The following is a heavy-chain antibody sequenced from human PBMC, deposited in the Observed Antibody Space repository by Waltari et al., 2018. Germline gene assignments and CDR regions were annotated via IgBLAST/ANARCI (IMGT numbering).Heavy chain of an antibody. V-gene: IGHV4-34*01. CDR3: ASAVNIAVAGTGGDYFDY. CDR1: GGSFSGYY. Sequence: QVQLQQWGAGLLKPSETLSLTCAVYGGSFSGYYWSWIRQPPGKGLDWIGVINHSGSTNYNPSLKGRVTLSVDTSKNQYSLKLSSVTAADTAVYYCASAVNIAVAGTGGDYFDYWGQGTLVTASS. D-gene: IGHD6-19*01. CDR2: INHSGST. J-gene: IGHJ4*02.